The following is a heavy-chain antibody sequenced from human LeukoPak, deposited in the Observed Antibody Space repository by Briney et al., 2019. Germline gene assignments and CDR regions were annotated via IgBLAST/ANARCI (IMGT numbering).Heavy chain of an antibody. CDR1: GGSISSSSYY. Sequence: SETLSLTCTVSGGSISSSSYYWGWIRQPPGKGLEWIGNIDYSGSTYYNPSLKSRVTISVDTSKNQFSLKLRSVTAADTAVYYCASQYYDYVWGSYRPFDYWGQGALVTVSS. CDR3: ASQYYDYVWGSYRPFDY. V-gene: IGHV4-39*01. D-gene: IGHD3-16*02. J-gene: IGHJ4*02. CDR2: IDYSGST.